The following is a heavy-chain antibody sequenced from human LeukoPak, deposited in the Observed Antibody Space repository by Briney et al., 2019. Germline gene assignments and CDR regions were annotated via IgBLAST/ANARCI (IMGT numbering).Heavy chain of an antibody. CDR1: GFTFDTYG. J-gene: IGHJ4*02. D-gene: IGHD1-26*01. CDR3: ATLVGATKIDY. Sequence: GRSLRLSCAASGFTFDTYGMHWVRQAPGKGLEWVAVIWYDGSNKYYADSVKGRFTISRDNSKNTLYLQMNGLRAEDTAVYYCATLVGATKIDYWGQGTLVTVSS. CDR2: IWYDGSNK. V-gene: IGHV3-33*08.